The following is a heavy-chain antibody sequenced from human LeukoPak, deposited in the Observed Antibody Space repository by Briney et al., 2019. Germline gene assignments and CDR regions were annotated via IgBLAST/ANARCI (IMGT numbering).Heavy chain of an antibody. Sequence: PSETLSLTCAVYGGSFSGYYWSWIRQPPGKGLEWIGEINHSGSTNYNPSLKSRVTISVDTSKNQFSLKLSSVTAADTAVYYCARRRSGWLDYWGQGTLVTVSS. CDR3: ARRRSGWLDY. CDR2: INHSGST. CDR1: GGSFSGYY. D-gene: IGHD6-19*01. J-gene: IGHJ4*02. V-gene: IGHV4-34*01.